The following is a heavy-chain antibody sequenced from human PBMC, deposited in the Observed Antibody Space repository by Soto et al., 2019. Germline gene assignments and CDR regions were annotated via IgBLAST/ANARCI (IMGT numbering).Heavy chain of an antibody. D-gene: IGHD6-19*01. CDR3: AKELSSGWYDAFDI. V-gene: IGHV3-53*01. CDR1: GLTVSSNY. Sequence: PGGSLRLSCAASGLTVSSNYMSWVRQAPGKGLEWVSVLYSGGTTYYADSVKGRFTISRDNSKNTLYLQMNSLRAEDTAVYYCAKELSSGWYDAFDIWGQGTMVTVSS. CDR2: LYSGGTT. J-gene: IGHJ3*02.